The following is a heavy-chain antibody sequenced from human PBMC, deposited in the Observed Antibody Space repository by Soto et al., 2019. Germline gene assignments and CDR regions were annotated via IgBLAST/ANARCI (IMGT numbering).Heavy chain of an antibody. V-gene: IGHV3-30*14. CDR3: ARAEYSSSWSPYYYYYGMDV. D-gene: IGHD6-13*01. Sequence: QVQLVESGGGVVQPGRCLRLSCAVSGFTFDSYPMHWVRQAPGKGLEWVAVVSYDGTKEYYADSVKGRFTISRDNSKSTLSLRMNSLRADDTAVYYCARAEYSSSWSPYYYYYGMDVWGQGTTVTVSS. CDR1: GFTFDSYP. J-gene: IGHJ6*02. CDR2: VSYDGTKE.